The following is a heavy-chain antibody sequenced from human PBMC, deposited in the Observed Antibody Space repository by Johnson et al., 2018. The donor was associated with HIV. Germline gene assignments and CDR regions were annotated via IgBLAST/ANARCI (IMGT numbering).Heavy chain of an antibody. CDR2: INWNGDTT. CDR3: ASPATQQLVPVDAFDI. CDR1: EFIFDDYG. J-gene: IGHJ3*02. V-gene: IGHV3-20*04. Sequence: VQLVESGGGVVRPGGSLRLSCTTSEFIFDDYGMSWVRQAPGKGLEWVSGINWNGDTTAYADSVKGRFPLARDNAKNSLYLQMNSLRAEDTAVYYCASPATQQLVPVDAFDIWGQGTMVTVSS. D-gene: IGHD6-13*01.